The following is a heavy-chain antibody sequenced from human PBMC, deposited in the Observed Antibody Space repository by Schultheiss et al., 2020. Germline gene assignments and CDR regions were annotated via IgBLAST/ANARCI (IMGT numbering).Heavy chain of an antibody. CDR1: GGSISSSNW. CDR3: ARGGDDCKTHV. Sequence: SETLSLTCAVSGGSISSSNWWSWVRQPPGKGLEWIGYIYYSGSTYYNPSLKSRVTISVDKSKNQFYLKLDSVTAPDTAVYYCARGGDDCKTHVWGQGVLVTVSS. CDR2: IYYSGST. D-gene: IGHD5-24*01. J-gene: IGHJ1*01. V-gene: IGHV4-4*02.